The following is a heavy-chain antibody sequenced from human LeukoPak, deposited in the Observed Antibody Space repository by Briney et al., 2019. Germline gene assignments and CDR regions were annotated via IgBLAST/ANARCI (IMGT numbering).Heavy chain of an antibody. Sequence: GASVKVSCKASGYTFTSHGISWVRQAPGQGLEWMGWISTYNGNTNYAQKLQGRVSTTTDTSTSTAYMELRSLRSDDTAVYYCARDVSSYYDILTGFDYWGQGTLVTVSS. D-gene: IGHD3-9*01. J-gene: IGHJ4*02. CDR3: ARDVSSYYDILTGFDY. CDR1: GYTFTSHG. CDR2: ISTYNGNT. V-gene: IGHV1-18*01.